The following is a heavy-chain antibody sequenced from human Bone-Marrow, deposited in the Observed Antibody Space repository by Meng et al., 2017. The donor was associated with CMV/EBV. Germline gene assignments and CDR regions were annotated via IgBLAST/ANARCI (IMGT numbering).Heavy chain of an antibody. J-gene: IGHJ4*02. Sequence: LSLTCAASGFTFDDYAMHWVRQAPGKGLEWVSGISWNSGSIGYADSVKGRFTISRDNAKNSLYLQMNSLRAEDTALYYCASSTYYDFWSGLWGQGTLVTVSS. CDR1: GFTFDDYA. D-gene: IGHD3-3*01. V-gene: IGHV3-9*01. CDR3: ASSTYYDFWSGL. CDR2: ISWNSGSI.